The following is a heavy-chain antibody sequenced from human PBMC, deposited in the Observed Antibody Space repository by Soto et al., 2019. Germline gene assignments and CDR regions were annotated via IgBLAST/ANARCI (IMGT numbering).Heavy chain of an antibody. CDR2: ISSSSGVI. D-gene: IGHD2-8*01. V-gene: IGHV3-48*02. J-gene: IGHJ4*01. Sequence: HPGGSLRLSCAASGFSFSSYPINWVRQAPGRGLEWVSYISSSSGVIYYVESVKGRFTISRDNAKNSLYLQMNNLRDEDTAVYYCGRGPGNGHLCGYWGHGTLVTVSS. CDR1: GFSFSSYP. CDR3: GRGPGNGHLCGY.